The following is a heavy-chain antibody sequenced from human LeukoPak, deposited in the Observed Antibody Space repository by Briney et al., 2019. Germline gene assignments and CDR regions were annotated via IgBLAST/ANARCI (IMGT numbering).Heavy chain of an antibody. D-gene: IGHD5-18*01. Sequence: ASVTVSCTVSGSSLTELSLYWVRQAPGKGLEWMGGFDVIDSETFYAQKFQGRVTMTEDSSTDTAYMELRSLTYDDTALYYCAAGRPYSLLDYWGQGTLVTVFS. CDR2: FDVIDSET. CDR3: AAGRPYSLLDY. V-gene: IGHV1-24*01. CDR1: GSSLTELS. J-gene: IGHJ4*02.